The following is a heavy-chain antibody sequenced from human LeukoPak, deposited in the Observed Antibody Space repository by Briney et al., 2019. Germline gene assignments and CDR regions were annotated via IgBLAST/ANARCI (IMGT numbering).Heavy chain of an antibody. J-gene: IGHJ3*02. V-gene: IGHV1-18*01. Sequence: ASVKVSCKASGYTFTSYGISWVRQAPGQGLEWMGLISAYNGNTNYAQKLQGRVTMTTDTSTGTAYMELRSLRSDDTAVYYCARDGGAYSGYDYGAFDIWGQGTMVTVSS. D-gene: IGHD5-12*01. CDR1: GYTFTSYG. CDR2: ISAYNGNT. CDR3: ARDGGAYSGYDYGAFDI.